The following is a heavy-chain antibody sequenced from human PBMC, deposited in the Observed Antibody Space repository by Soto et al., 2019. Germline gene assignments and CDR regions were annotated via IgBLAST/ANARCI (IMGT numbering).Heavy chain of an antibody. D-gene: IGHD4-4*01. CDR2: LNPSDGGT. Sequence: QVQLVQSGAEVKKPGASVKVSCRASGDTFTRYYIHWVRQARGQGLEWMGMLNPSDGGTTYAQKFQGRVTMTRDTSTRTVYMELSSLTSEDTAVYFCATHDYIYNSGFFDYWGQGTLVTVSS. CDR3: ATHDYIYNSGFFDY. CDR1: GDTFTRYY. J-gene: IGHJ4*02. V-gene: IGHV1-46*01.